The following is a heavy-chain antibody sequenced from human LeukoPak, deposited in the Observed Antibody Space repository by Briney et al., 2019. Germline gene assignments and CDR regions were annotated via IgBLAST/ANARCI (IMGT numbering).Heavy chain of an antibody. J-gene: IGHJ4*02. V-gene: IGHV3-23*01. Sequence: GGSLRLSCAASGFTFSSYAMSWVRQAPGKGLEWVSTISVSGGSTYYADSVKGRFTISRDNSKNTLYLQMNSRRAEDTAVYYCAKEDTDMVTGFDYWGQGTLVTVSS. CDR2: ISVSGGST. CDR1: GFTFSSYA. CDR3: AKEDTDMVTGFDY. D-gene: IGHD5-18*01.